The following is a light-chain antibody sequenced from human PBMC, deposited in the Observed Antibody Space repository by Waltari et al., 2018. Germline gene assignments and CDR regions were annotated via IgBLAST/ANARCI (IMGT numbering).Light chain of an antibody. Sequence: QSALTQPRSVSGSLGQSVTISCTGTGSDIGGYNYVSWYQQHPDKVPKLIIFDVAKRPSGVPDRFPGSQSGNTASLTISGLQADDEADYYCCSYAGSYTFVFGVGTKVSVV. J-gene: IGLJ1*01. CDR1: GSDIGGYNY. CDR2: DVA. CDR3: CSYAGSYTFV. V-gene: IGLV2-11*01.